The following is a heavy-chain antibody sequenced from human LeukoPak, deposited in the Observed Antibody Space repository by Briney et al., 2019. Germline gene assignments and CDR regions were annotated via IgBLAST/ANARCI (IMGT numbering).Heavy chain of an antibody. CDR3: TTEYNFNYYDSSGYYY. D-gene: IGHD3-22*01. J-gene: IGHJ4*02. CDR1: GFTFSSYS. Sequence: GGSLRLSCAASGFTFSSYSINWVRQAPGKGLEWVALISYDGSNKYSADSVKGRFTISRDNSKNTLYLQMNSLKTEDTAVYYCTTEYNFNYYDSSGYYYWSQGTLVTVSS. CDR2: ISYDGSNK. V-gene: IGHV3-30*03.